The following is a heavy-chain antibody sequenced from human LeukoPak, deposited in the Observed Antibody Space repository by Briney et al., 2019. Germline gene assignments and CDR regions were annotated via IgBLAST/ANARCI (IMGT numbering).Heavy chain of an antibody. CDR3: ARDVDFVDY. V-gene: IGHV3-74*01. CDR1: GFTVSSYW. D-gene: IGHD3/OR15-3a*01. CDR2: INSDGSKT. Sequence: GPSLRLSCAASGFTVSSYWMQWVRQAPRKGLVWVSRINSDGSKTTYADSVKGRFTISRDNAKNTLYLQMISLRAEDTAVYYCARDVDFVDYWGQGTVVTVSS. J-gene: IGHJ4*02.